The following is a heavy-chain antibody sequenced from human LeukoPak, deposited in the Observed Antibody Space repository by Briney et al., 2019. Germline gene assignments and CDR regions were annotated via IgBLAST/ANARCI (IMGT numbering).Heavy chain of an antibody. Sequence: ASVKVSCKASGYSFSSHDINWVRQATGQGLEWMGWMNPKSGNTDHAQKFQGRVTMTRDTSISTGFMELKSLGSDDTAVYYCARSRISAPVDYWGQGTLVTVSS. D-gene: IGHD6-6*01. CDR1: GYSFSSHD. V-gene: IGHV1-8*01. J-gene: IGHJ4*02. CDR3: ARSRISAPVDY. CDR2: MNPKSGNT.